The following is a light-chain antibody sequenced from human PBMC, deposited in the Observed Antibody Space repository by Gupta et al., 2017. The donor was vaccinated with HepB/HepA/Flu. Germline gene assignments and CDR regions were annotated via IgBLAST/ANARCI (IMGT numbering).Light chain of an antibody. CDR1: RSNIGSNY. Sequence: HSVLTQPPSASGTPGQRVTISCSGSRSNIGSNYVYWYQQSPGTAPKLLIYRNNQRPSGVPDRFSGSKSGTSASLAISGLRSDDEADYYCATWDDSLSGYVFGNGTNVTVL. CDR2: RNN. J-gene: IGLJ1*01. V-gene: IGLV1-47*01. CDR3: ATWDDSLSGYV.